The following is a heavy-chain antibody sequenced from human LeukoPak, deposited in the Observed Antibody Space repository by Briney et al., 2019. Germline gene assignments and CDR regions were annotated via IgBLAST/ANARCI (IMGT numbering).Heavy chain of an antibody. D-gene: IGHD6-13*01. J-gene: IGHJ4*02. CDR3: ARTTQQLALDY. V-gene: IGHV3-23*01. Sequence: GGSLRLSCAASGFTFSSYVMNWVRQAPGKGLEWVSAISGSGGSTYYADSVKGRFTISRDNSKNTLYLQMNSLRAEDTAVYYCARTTQQLALDYWGQGTLVTVSS. CDR2: ISGSGGST. CDR1: GFTFSSYV.